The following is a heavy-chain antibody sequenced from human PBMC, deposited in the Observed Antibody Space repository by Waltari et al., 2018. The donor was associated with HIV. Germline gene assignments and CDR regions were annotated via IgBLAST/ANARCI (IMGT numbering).Heavy chain of an antibody. CDR1: GFTFSSYW. D-gene: IGHD3-10*01. CDR2: IKQDGSEK. Sequence: EVQLVESGGGLVQPGGSLRLSCAASGFTFSSYWMSWVRQAPGKGLEWVANIKQDGSEKYYVDSVKGRFTISRDNAKNSLYLQMNSLRAEDTAVYYCARDHLLRSGSYYTDYYYYGMDVWGQGTTVTVSS. CDR3: ARDHLLRSGSYYTDYYYYGMDV. J-gene: IGHJ6*02. V-gene: IGHV3-7*01.